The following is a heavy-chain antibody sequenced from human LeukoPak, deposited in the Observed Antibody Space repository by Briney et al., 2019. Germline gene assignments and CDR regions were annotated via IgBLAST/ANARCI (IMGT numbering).Heavy chain of an antibody. CDR3: ARTSSWYDSYYMDV. D-gene: IGHD6-13*01. CDR1: GGSISSYY. J-gene: IGHJ6*03. CDR2: MYYSGST. V-gene: IGHV4-59*08. Sequence: PSETLSPTCTDSGGSISSYYWSWIRQPPGKGLEWIGYMYYSGSTNYNPSLKSRVTISVDTSKNQFSLKLSSVTAADTAVYYCARTSSWYDSYYMDVWGKGTTVTVSS.